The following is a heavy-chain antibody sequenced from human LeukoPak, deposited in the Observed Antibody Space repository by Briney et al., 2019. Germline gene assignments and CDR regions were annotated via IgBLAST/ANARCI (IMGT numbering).Heavy chain of an antibody. V-gene: IGHV4-34*01. CDR3: ARGTVYTGYDRLGPPHAFDI. D-gene: IGHD5-12*01. CDR2: INHSECT. J-gene: IGHJ3*02. CDR1: GGSFSGYY. Sequence: PSETLSLTCAVYGGSFSGYYWSWIRQPPGKGLEWIGEINHSECTNYNPSLKSRVTISVDTSKNQFSLKLSSATAADTAVYYCARGTVYTGYDRLGPPHAFDIWGQGTMVTVSS.